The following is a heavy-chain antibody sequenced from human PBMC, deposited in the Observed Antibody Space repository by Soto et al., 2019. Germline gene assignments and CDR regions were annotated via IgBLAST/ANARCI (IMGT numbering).Heavy chain of an antibody. V-gene: IGHV4-34*01. D-gene: IGHD4-4*01. CDR1: GGSFSGYY. CDR3: ARALLQYRLFSY. Sequence: SETLSLTCAVYGGSFSGYYWGWIRQPPGKGLEWIGEINHSGSTNYNPSLKSRVTISVDTSKNQFSLKLSSVTAADTAVYYCARALLQYRLFSYWGQGTLVTVSS. CDR2: INHSGST. J-gene: IGHJ4*02.